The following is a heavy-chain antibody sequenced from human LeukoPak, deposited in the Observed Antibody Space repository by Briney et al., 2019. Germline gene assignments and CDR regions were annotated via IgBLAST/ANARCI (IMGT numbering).Heavy chain of an antibody. CDR1: GYSFTRYG. CDR2: ISPYDGNT. V-gene: IGHV1-18*01. J-gene: IGHJ4*02. D-gene: IGHD3-22*01. CDR3: GRKTLYYLKGRVYPGDY. Sequence: GASVKVSCKASGYSFTRYGVSWVRQAPGQGLEWMGWISPYDGNTNYAQKFQDRVSLTIDTSTRTAYMELRSLRSDDSAMYYCGRKTLYYLKGRVYPGDYWARGTLFTVSS.